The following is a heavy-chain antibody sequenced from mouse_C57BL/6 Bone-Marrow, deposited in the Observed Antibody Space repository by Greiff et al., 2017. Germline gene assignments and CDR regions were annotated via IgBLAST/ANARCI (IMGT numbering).Heavy chain of an antibody. D-gene: IGHD2-4*01. J-gene: IGHJ4*01. V-gene: IGHV1-69*01. CDR1: GFTFNSYW. Sequence: QVQLQQPGAELVMPGASVKLSCTASGFTFNSYWMHWVKQRPGQGLEWIGEIDPSDSYTNYNQKFKGKSTLTADKSSSPAYMQLSSLTSEDSAVYYCAREGDYDFMDYWGQGTSVTVAS. CDR3: AREGDYDFMDY. CDR2: IDPSDSYT.